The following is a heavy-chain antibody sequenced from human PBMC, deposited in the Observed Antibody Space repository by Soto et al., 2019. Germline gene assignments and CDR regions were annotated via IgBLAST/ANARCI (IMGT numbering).Heavy chain of an antibody. D-gene: IGHD2-2*02. CDR1: GDTFTSYY. CDR2: INLGGGSI. V-gene: IGHV1-46*01. CDR3: ARSHCTTSTCYTRFGAFDI. Sequence: ASVKVSCKASGDTFTSYYLHWLRQSPGQGLEWMGIINLGGGSISYAQKFQGGVTMTRDTSTSTVYLELSSLRSDDTAVYFCARSHCTTSTCYTRFGAFDIWGQGTMVTVSS. J-gene: IGHJ3*02.